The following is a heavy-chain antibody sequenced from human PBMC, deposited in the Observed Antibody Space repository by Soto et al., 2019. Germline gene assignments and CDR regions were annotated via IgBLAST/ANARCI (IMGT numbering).Heavy chain of an antibody. CDR1: GYTFTSYG. Sequence: QVQLVQSGAEVKKPGASVKVSCKASGYTFTSYGISWVRQAPGQGLEWMGWISAYNGNTNYAQKLQGRVTMTADTSTRTAYTETSSFPSAGTAMYYCARDNAYGSAYWGQGNLVSVSS. D-gene: IGHD4-17*01. V-gene: IGHV1-18*01. CDR2: ISAYNGNT. J-gene: IGHJ4*02. CDR3: ARDNAYGSAY.